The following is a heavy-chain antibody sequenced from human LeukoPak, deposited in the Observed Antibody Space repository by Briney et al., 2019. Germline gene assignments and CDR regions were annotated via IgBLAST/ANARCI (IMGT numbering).Heavy chain of an antibody. CDR3: TRVSSKGSGGFDAFDI. J-gene: IGHJ3*02. V-gene: IGHV3-13*01. CDR2: IGTAGDT. D-gene: IGHD3-10*01. CDR1: GFTFSRYD. Sequence: GGSLRLSCAASGFTFSRYDIHWVRQATGKGLEWVSAIGTAGDTYYPDSVRGRFTISRENAKNSLYLQMNSLGAGDTAMYYCTRVSSKGSGGFDAFDIWGQGTMVTVSS.